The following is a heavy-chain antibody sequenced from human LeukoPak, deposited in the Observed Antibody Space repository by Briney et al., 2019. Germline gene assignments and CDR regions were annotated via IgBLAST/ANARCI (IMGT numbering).Heavy chain of an antibody. Sequence: PGGSLRLSCAASGFTFSSYWMSWVRQAPGKGLEWVANIKQDGSEKYYVDSVKGRFTISRDNAKNSLYLQMNSLRAEDTAVYYCARSPHDYGDYVSDYWGQGTLVTVSS. CDR2: IKQDGSEK. CDR1: GFTFSSYW. D-gene: IGHD4-17*01. CDR3: ARSPHDYGDYVSDY. J-gene: IGHJ4*02. V-gene: IGHV3-7*01.